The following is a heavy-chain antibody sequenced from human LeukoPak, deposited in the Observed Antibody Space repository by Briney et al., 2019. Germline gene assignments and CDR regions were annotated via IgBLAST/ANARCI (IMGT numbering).Heavy chain of an antibody. CDR1: GASTTSYY. J-gene: IGHJ4*02. D-gene: IGHD3-16*01. CDR2: IYSDGTT. Sequence: KPSETLSLTCSVSGASTTSYYWNWIRQAPGKGLEWIGYIYSDGTTSYSPSLRSRVTISIDTSRNQFSLKLSSVTAADTAVYYCARGLGRRGRFDYWGQGTLVTVSS. V-gene: IGHV4-59*12. CDR3: ARGLGRRGRFDY.